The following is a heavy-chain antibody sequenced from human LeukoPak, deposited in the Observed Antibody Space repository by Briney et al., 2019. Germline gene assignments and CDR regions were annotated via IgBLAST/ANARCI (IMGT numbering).Heavy chain of an antibody. CDR1: GFTFSDYY. CDR3: ARAPVRFLDRALVRGDWFDP. D-gene: IGHD3-3*01. J-gene: IGHJ5*02. V-gene: IGHV3-11*04. Sequence: GGSLRLSCAASGFTFSDYYMSWIRQAPGKGLEWVSYISSSGSTIYYADSVKGRFTISRDNAKNSLYLQMNSLRAEDTAVYYCARAPVRFLDRALVRGDWFDPWGQGTLVTVSS. CDR2: ISSSGSTI.